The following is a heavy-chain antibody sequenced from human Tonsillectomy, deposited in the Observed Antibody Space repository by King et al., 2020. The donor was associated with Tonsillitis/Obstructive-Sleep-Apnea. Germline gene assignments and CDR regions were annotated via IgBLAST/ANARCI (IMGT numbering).Heavy chain of an antibody. V-gene: IGHV3-48*02. CDR2: IIGSGNTI. CDR1: GFTFNFYR. J-gene: IGHJ4*02. D-gene: IGHD3-3*01. Sequence: VQLVESGGGLIQPGGSLRLSCAASGFTFNFYRMDWVRQAPGKVLEGVSLIIGSGNTIYFADSLKGRFTISRDNAKSSLSLQMNRLRDEDTAVYYCTRDIRGNYDFWSGYPGYWGQGTLVTVSS. CDR3: TRDIRGNYDFWSGYPGY.